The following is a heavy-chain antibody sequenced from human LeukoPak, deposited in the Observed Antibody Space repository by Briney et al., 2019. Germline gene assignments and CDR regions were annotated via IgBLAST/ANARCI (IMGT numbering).Heavy chain of an antibody. CDR1: GGSFSGYY. CDR3: ARRGWGRVPYPGIAAAGTTSYYYYYYYMDV. D-gene: IGHD6-13*01. V-gene: IGHV4-34*01. J-gene: IGHJ6*03. Sequence: SETLSLTCAVYGGSFSGYYWSWIRQPPGKGLEWIGEINHSGSTNYNPSLKSRVTISVDTSKNQFSLKLSSVTAADTAVYYCARRGWGRVPYPGIAAAGTTSYYYYYYYMDVWGKGTTVTISS. CDR2: INHSGST.